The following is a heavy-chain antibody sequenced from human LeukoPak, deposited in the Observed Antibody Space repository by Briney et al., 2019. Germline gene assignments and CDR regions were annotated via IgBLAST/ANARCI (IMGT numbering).Heavy chain of an antibody. CDR2: ISAYNGNT. CDR1: GYTFTSYG. Sequence: ASVKVSCKASGYTFTSYGISWVRQAPGQGLEWMGWISAYNGNTNYAQKLLGRVTMTTDTSTSTAYMELRSLRSDDTAVYYCARDHSYYYDSSPDYWGQGTLVTVSS. J-gene: IGHJ4*02. CDR3: ARDHSYYYDSSPDY. V-gene: IGHV1-18*01. D-gene: IGHD3-22*01.